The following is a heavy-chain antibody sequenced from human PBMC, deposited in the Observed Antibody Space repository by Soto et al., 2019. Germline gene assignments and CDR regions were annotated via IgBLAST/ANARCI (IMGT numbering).Heavy chain of an antibody. J-gene: IGHJ4*02. CDR3: ARQDDILTGVDY. Sequence: SETLSLTCTVSGGSISSYYWSWIRQPPGKGLEWIGYIYYSGSTNYNPSLKSRVTISVDRSKNQFSLKLSSVSAADTAVYYCARQDDILTGVDYWVQGTLVTVS. V-gene: IGHV4-59*08. CDR1: GGSISSYY. D-gene: IGHD3-9*01. CDR2: IYYSGST.